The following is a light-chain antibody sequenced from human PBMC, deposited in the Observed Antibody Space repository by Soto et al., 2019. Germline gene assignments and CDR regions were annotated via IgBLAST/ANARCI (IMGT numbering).Light chain of an antibody. Sequence: DIVMTQSPDSLAVSLGERATINCKSSQSVLYSSNNKNYLAWYQQKPGQPPKLLIYCASTRESGVPDRFSGSGSGTDFTLTINSLQAEDVAVYYCQQYYSTLLTFGGGTKVELK. J-gene: IGKJ4*01. V-gene: IGKV4-1*01. CDR1: QSVLYSSNNKNY. CDR3: QQYYSTLLT. CDR2: CAS.